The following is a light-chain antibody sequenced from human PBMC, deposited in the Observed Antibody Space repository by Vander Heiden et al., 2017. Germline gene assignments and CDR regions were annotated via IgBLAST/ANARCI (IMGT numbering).Light chain of an antibody. Sequence: EIVLTKSPATLSLSPGARAPLSCQASPSVSRYLAWYQQKPGQAPMLLYDAATNRANVIPDMFSGSCAGTFFILIISRLDPEYVAFYYWQQRSNPLTFGQGTKVEIK. CDR1: PSVSRY. CDR2: AAT. V-gene: IGKV3-11*01. J-gene: IGKJ1*01. CDR3: QQRSNPLT.